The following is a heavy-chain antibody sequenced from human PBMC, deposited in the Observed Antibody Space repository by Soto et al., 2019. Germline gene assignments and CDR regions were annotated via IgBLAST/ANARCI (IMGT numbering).Heavy chain of an antibody. V-gene: IGHV1-46*01. J-gene: IGHJ6*02. CDR3: ARDGRRGYDMDV. CDR1: GYIFTAYS. D-gene: IGHD6-6*01. Sequence: ASVKVSCKASGYIFTAYSMHWVRQAPGQGLEWMGVVNPSGGSTNYAQKFQGRITMTRDTSTSTVYMDLSSLTSEDTAVYYCARDGRRGYDMDVWGLGTTVTVSS. CDR2: VNPSGGST.